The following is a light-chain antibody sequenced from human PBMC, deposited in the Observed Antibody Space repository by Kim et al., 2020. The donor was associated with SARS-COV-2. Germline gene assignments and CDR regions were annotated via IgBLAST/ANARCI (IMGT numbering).Light chain of an antibody. Sequence: SYELTQPPSVSVSPGQTASITCSGDKLGDKYACWYQQKPGQSPVLVIYQDSKRPSGIPERFSGSNSGNTATLTISGTQAVDEADYYCQAWDSSTLFGGGT. J-gene: IGLJ2*01. CDR1: KLGDKY. V-gene: IGLV3-1*01. CDR3: QAWDSSTL. CDR2: QDS.